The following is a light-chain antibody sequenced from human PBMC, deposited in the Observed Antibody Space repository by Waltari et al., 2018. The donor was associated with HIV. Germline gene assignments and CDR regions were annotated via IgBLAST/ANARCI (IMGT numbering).Light chain of an antibody. J-gene: IGKJ4*01. V-gene: IGKV1-33*01. CDR1: QDIRHY. Sequence: DIQMTQSPSFLSASVGDKVTTTCQASQDIRHYLNWYQKKAGKAPKLLIYDASKLQTGVPSRFSGSDSGTDLTLTITSLQSEGTYYCQQYADLPLTFGGGTQVEIK. CDR3: QQYADLPLT. CDR2: DAS.